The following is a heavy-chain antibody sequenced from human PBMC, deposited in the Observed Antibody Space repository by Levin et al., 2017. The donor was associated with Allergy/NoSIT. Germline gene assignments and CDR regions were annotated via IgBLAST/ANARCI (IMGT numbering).Heavy chain of an antibody. D-gene: IGHD3-10*01. CDR3: ARAYDTMVRGVIIPGWFDP. CDR1: GGTFSSYA. J-gene: IGHJ5*02. CDR2: IIPIFGTA. V-gene: IGHV1-69*13. Sequence: SVKVSCKASGGTFSSYAISWVRQAPGQGLEWMGGIIPIFGTANYAQKFQGRVTITADESTSTAYMELSSLRSEDTAVYYCARAYDTMVRGVIIPGWFDPWGQGTLVTVSS.